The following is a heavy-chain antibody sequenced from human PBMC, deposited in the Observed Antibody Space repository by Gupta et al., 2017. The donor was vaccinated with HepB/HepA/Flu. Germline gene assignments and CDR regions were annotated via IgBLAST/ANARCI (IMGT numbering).Heavy chain of an antibody. J-gene: IGHJ6*02. CDR3: AKDREYYGMDV. Sequence: EVQLVESGGGLVQPGRSLRLSCAASGFTFDDYAMHWVRQAPGKGLEWVSGISWNSGSIGYADSVKGRFTISRDNAKNSLYLQMNSLRAEDTALYYCAKDREYYGMDVWGQETTVTASS. V-gene: IGHV3-9*01. CDR2: ISWNSGSI. CDR1: GFTFDDYA.